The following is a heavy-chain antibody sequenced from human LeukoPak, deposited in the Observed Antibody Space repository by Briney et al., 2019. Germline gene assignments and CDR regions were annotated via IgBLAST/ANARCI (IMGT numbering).Heavy chain of an antibody. CDR1: GYTFTSYY. D-gene: IGHD6-6*01. CDR2: INPSGGST. V-gene: IGHV1-46*01. J-gene: IGHJ4*03. CDR3: ARARTARAPFDY. Sequence: ASVKVSCKASGYTFTSYYMHWVRRAPGQGLEWMGIINPSGGSTSYAQKFQGRVTMTRDTSTGTVYMELSSLRSEDTAVYYCARARTARAPFDYWGQGTMVTVSS.